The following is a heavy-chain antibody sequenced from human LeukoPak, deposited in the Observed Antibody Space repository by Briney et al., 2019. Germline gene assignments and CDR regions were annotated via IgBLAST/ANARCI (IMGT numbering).Heavy chain of an antibody. Sequence: SVKVSCKASGGTFSSYAISWVRQAPGQGLEWMGRIIPILGIANYAQKFQGRVTITADKSTSTACMELSSLRSEDTAVYYCARVGGSGSRPYYFDYWGQGTLVTVSS. CDR1: GGTFSSYA. CDR2: IIPILGIA. CDR3: ARVGGSGSRPYYFDY. J-gene: IGHJ4*02. D-gene: IGHD3-10*01. V-gene: IGHV1-69*04.